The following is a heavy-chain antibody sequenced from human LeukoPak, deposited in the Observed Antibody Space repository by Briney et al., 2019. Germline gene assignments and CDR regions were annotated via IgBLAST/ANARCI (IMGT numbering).Heavy chain of an antibody. Sequence: ASVKVSCKASGGTFSSYAISWVRQAPGQGLEWMGGIIPIFGTANYAQKFQGRVTITTDESTSTAYMELSSPRSEDTAVYYCAVYCSSTSCYRTPDAFDIWGQGTMVTVSS. V-gene: IGHV1-69*05. J-gene: IGHJ3*02. CDR1: GGTFSSYA. CDR2: IIPIFGTA. D-gene: IGHD2-2*02. CDR3: AVYCSSTSCYRTPDAFDI.